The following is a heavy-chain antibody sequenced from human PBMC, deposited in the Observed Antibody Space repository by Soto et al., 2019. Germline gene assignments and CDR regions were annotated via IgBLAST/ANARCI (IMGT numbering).Heavy chain of an antibody. CDR2: ISYDGRKK. CDR3: AKSIAAAGTDPDY. J-gene: IGHJ4*02. Sequence: QVQLVESGGGVVQPGRSLRLSCAASGFTFSIYGMHWVRQAPGKGLEWVAVISYDGRKKYYVDSVKGRFTISRDNSKNTLYLQMNSLRAEDTAVYYCAKSIAAAGTDPDYWGQGTLVTVSS. V-gene: IGHV3-30*18. D-gene: IGHD6-13*01. CDR1: GFTFSIYG.